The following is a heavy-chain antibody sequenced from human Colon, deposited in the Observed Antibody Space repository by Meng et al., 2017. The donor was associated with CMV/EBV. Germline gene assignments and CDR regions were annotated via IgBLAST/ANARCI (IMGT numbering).Heavy chain of an antibody. CDR3: ARELARGGY. CDR2: ISPYNGDT. CDR1: GYTFTKFG. J-gene: IGHJ4*02. V-gene: IGHV1-18*01. Sequence: QVQLVQFGSEVKKPEASVKVSCKTSGYTFTKFGISGVRQAPGQGLEWMAYISPYNGDTNYAQRFQGRVALTTDTSTSTVYMELGSLTSDDTAMYYCARELARGGYWGQGTLVTVSS.